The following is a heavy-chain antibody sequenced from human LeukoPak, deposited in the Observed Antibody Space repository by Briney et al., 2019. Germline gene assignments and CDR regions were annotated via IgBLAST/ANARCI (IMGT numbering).Heavy chain of an antibody. V-gene: IGHV3-23*01. J-gene: IGHJ6*04. CDR3: AKSGYPYNYYYYYGMDV. Sequence: GGSLRLSCAASGFTFSSYAMSWVRQAPGKGLEWVSAISGSGGSTYCADSVKGRFTISRDNSKNTLYLQMNSLRAEDTAVYYCAKSGYPYNYYYYYGMDVWGKGTTVTVSS. CDR1: GFTFSSYA. CDR2: ISGSGGST. D-gene: IGHD5-12*01.